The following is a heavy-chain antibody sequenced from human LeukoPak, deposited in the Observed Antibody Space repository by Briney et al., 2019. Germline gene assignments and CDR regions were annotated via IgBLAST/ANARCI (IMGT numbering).Heavy chain of an antibody. CDR2: IYYSGST. V-gene: IGHV4-59*01. J-gene: IGHJ2*01. CDR1: GDSISHYS. D-gene: IGHD6-6*01. Sequence: SETPSLTCTVSGDSISHYSWSWIRQPPGKGLEWIGYIYYSGSTNYNPSLKSRVTISVDTSKNQFSLKVSSVTAADTAVYYCARNIATRGWYFDLWGRGTLVTVSS. CDR3: ARNIATRGWYFDL.